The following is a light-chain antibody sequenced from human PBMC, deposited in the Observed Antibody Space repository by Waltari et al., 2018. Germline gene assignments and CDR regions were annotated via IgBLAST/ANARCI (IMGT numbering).Light chain of an antibody. CDR2: QDS. CDR1: YWGSKY. V-gene: IGLV3-1*01. Sequence: SSELTQPLSVSVFPGHTASINCPGVYWGSKYVSWYQQKPVQSPVLVIYQDSTPLSGFSGSNSGNTATLTISGTHAVDEADYYCQTWDTNTVVFGGGTKLSVL. CDR3: QTWDTNTVV. J-gene: IGLJ3*02.